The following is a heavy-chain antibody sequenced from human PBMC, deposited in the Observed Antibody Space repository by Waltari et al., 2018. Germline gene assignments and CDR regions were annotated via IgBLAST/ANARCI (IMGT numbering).Heavy chain of an antibody. CDR1: GGSISSYY. Sequence: QVQLQESGPGLVKPSETLSLTCTVSGGSISSYYWSWIRQPPGKGLEWIGYIYYSGSTNYNPSHKSRVTISVDTSKNQFSLKLSSVTAADTAVYYCERGTLGELSFYYFDYWGQGTLVTVSS. J-gene: IGHJ4*02. D-gene: IGHD3-16*02. CDR3: ERGTLGELSFYYFDY. V-gene: IGHV4-59*01. CDR2: IYYSGST.